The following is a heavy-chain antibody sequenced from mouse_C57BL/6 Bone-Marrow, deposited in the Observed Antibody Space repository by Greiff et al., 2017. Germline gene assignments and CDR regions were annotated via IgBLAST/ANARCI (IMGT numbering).Heavy chain of an antibody. J-gene: IGHJ3*01. CDR3: AIIYYGISFAY. Sequence: VQLQQSGPVLVKPGASVKMSCKASGYTFTDYYMNWVKQSHGKSLEWIGVINPYNGGTSYNQKFKGKATLTVDKSSSTAYMELNSLTSEDSAVYYCAIIYYGISFAYWGQGTLVTVSA. CDR1: GYTFTDYY. D-gene: IGHD2-1*01. V-gene: IGHV1-19*01. CDR2: INPYNGGT.